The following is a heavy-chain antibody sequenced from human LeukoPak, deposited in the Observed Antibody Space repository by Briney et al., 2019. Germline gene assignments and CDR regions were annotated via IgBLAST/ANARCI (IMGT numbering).Heavy chain of an antibody. D-gene: IGHD6-6*01. CDR2: ISYDGSNK. CDR3: ASPAEQLDPMWSAFDI. J-gene: IGHJ3*02. CDR1: GFTFSSYA. V-gene: IGHV3-30*01. Sequence: EGSLRLSCAASGFTFSSYAMHWVRQAPGKGLEWVAVISYDGSNKYYADSVKGRFTISRDNSKNTLYLQMNSLRAEDTAVYYCASPAEQLDPMWSAFDIWGQGTMVTVSS.